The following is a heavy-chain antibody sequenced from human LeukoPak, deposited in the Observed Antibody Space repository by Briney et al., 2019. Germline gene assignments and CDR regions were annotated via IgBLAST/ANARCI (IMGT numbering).Heavy chain of an antibody. CDR2: IKQDGSEK. CDR1: GFTFSSYW. V-gene: IGHV3-7*01. J-gene: IGHJ5*02. CDR3: ARETGYSSSWTDNWFDP. D-gene: IGHD6-13*01. Sequence: PGGSLRLSCAASGFTFSSYWMSWVRQAPGKGLEWVANIKQDGSEKYCVDSVKGRFTISRDNAKNSLYLQMNSLRAEDTAVYYCARETGYSSSWTDNWFDPWGQGTLVTVSS.